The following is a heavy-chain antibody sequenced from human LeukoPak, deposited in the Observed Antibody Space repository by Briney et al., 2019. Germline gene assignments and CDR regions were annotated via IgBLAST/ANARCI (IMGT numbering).Heavy chain of an antibody. J-gene: IGHJ5*02. CDR2: ITISGHTK. CDR1: GFYLSTYE. V-gene: IGHV3-48*03. Sequence: GGSLRLSCAASGFYLSTYEMNWVRQAPGKGREWIADITISGHTKNYADSVKGRFTISRDNARTSLYLQMNSLRVEDTGVYYCARGDPHADLWGQGTLVTVSP. CDR3: ARGDPHADL.